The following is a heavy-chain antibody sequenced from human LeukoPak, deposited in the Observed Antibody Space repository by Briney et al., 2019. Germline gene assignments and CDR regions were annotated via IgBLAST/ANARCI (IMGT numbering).Heavy chain of an antibody. V-gene: IGHV1-2*02. CDR2: IHPNVGGT. CDR3: TKDSNRGWLSTDC. D-gene: IGHD6-19*01. CDR1: GYTFSHFY. J-gene: IGHJ4*02. Sequence: ASVRVSCKASGYTFSHFYLHWVRQAPGQGLEGMGWIHPNVGGTNYAPKFQGRVSMTRDTSINTAFLDVSGLTSDDTAVYYCTKDSNRGWLSTDCWGQGTLVTVSS.